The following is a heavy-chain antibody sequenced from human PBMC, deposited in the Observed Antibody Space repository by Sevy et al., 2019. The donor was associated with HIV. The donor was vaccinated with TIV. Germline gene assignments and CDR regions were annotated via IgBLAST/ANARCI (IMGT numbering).Heavy chain of an antibody. Sequence: ASVKVSCKASGGTLSRYAISWVRQAPGQGLEWMGGIIPIFGTANYAQKFQGRVTITADESTSTAYMELSSLRSEDTAVYYCARSPTNAMVRGVIVRFDYWGQGSLVTVSS. J-gene: IGHJ4*02. CDR1: GGTLSRYA. CDR3: ARSPTNAMVRGVIVRFDY. D-gene: IGHD3-10*01. V-gene: IGHV1-69*13. CDR2: IIPIFGTA.